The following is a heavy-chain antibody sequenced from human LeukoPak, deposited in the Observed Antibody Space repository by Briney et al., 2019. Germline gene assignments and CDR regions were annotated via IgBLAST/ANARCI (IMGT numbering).Heavy chain of an antibody. D-gene: IGHD3-9*01. Sequence: PGGSLRLSCAASGFTFSSYTMSWVRQAPGKGLEWVSAISGSGGSTYYADSVKGRFTISRDNSKNTLYLQMNSLRAEDTAVYYCAKGTVTGYFPLYYFDYWGQGTLVTVSS. CDR3: AKGTVTGYFPLYYFDY. J-gene: IGHJ4*02. CDR2: ISGSGGST. V-gene: IGHV3-23*01. CDR1: GFTFSSYT.